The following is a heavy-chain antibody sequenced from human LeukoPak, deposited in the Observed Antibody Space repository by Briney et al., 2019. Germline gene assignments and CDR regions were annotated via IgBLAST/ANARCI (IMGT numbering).Heavy chain of an antibody. D-gene: IGHD1-26*01. CDR3: ARGPGGGATSGYFQH. Sequence: PGGSLRLSCAASGFTFSSYAMSWVRQAPGKGLEWVSAISGSGGSTYYADSVKGRFTISRDSSKNTVYLQMNSLRADDTAVYYCARGPGGGATSGYFQHWGQGTLVTVSS. CDR2: ISGSGGST. V-gene: IGHV3-23*01. J-gene: IGHJ1*01. CDR1: GFTFSSYA.